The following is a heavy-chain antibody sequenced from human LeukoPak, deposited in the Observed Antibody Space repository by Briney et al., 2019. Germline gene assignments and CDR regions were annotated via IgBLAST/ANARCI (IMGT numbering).Heavy chain of an antibody. V-gene: IGHV5-51*01. Sequence: GESLKISCKGSGYRFTNYWIGWVRQMPGKGLEWMGIIYPSDSDIRYSPSFQGQVTISADRSISTAYLQWSNLKASDTAMYYCAKLSIPSAVDYWGQGTLVTVSS. J-gene: IGHJ4*02. CDR2: IYPSDSDI. D-gene: IGHD6-6*01. CDR3: AKLSIPSAVDY. CDR1: GYRFTNYW.